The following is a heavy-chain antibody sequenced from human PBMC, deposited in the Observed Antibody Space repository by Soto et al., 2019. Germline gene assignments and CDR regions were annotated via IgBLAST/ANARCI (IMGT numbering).Heavy chain of an antibody. J-gene: IGHJ6*02. D-gene: IGHD2-15*01. V-gene: IGHV1-18*01. CDR3: ARNIADEVPVWGVYYGMDL. CDR1: GYTFTSYG. Sequence: ASVKVSCKASGYTFTSYGISWARQAPGQGLEWMGWISAYNGNTNYAQRLQGRVIMTRDTSTNTAYMELRSLRSDDTAVYYCARNIADEVPVWGVYYGMDLWGQGTTVTVSS. CDR2: ISAYNGNT.